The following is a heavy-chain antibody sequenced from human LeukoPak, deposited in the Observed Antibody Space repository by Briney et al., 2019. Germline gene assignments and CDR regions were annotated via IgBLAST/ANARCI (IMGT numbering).Heavy chain of an antibody. CDR3: AKLSSWRIPDPFDY. V-gene: IGHV3-30*18. Sequence: SGGSLRLSCAASGFTFSSYGMHWVRQAPGKGLEWVAVISYDGSNKYYADSVKGRFTISRDNSKNTLYLQMNSLRAEDTAVYYCAKLSSWRIPDPFDYWGQGTLVTVSS. CDR1: GFTFSSYG. CDR2: ISYDGSNK. J-gene: IGHJ4*02. D-gene: IGHD6-13*01.